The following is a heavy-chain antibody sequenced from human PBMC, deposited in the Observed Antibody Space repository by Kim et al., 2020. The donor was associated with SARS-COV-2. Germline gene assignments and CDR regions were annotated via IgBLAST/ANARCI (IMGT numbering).Heavy chain of an antibody. D-gene: IGHD6-6*01. V-gene: IGHV4-38-2*02. CDR2: IYHSGST. Sequence: SETLSLTCTVSGYSISSGYYWGWIRQPPGKGLEWIGSIYHSGSTYYNPSLKSQVTISVDTSKNQFSLKLSSVTAADTAVYYCATERALSSFDYWGQGTLVTVSS. J-gene: IGHJ4*02. CDR3: ATERALSSFDY. CDR1: GYSISSGYY.